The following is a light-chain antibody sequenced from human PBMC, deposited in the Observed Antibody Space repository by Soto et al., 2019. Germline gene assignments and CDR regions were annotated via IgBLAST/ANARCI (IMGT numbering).Light chain of an antibody. Sequence: ETVLTQSPATLSLSPGERATLSCRASQSVNSSLAWYQQKPGQAPRLLIYDASNRATGIPARFSGSGSGTDFTLTISSLEPEDFAVYYCQQRKNWITFGQGTRLEIK. J-gene: IGKJ5*01. CDR3: QQRKNWIT. CDR2: DAS. CDR1: QSVNSS. V-gene: IGKV3-11*01.